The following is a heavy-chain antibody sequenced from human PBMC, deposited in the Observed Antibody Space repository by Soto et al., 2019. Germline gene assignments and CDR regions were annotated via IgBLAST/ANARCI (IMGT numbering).Heavy chain of an antibody. CDR3: ARYPTYYYDSRLYWYFDL. D-gene: IGHD3-22*01. V-gene: IGHV1-18*01. CDR1: GYTFTSYG. CDR2: ISAYNSNT. J-gene: IGHJ2*01. Sequence: QVQLVQSGAEVKKPGASVKVSCKASGYTFTSYGISWVRQAPGQGLEWMGWISAYNSNTNYAQKLQGRVTMTTYTSTSTSYMELMGLRSDDTAVYYCARYPTYYYDSRLYWYFDLLSRCTLVTVSS.